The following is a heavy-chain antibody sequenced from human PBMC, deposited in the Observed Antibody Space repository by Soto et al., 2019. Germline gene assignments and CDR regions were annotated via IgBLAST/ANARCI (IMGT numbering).Heavy chain of an antibody. V-gene: IGHV1-24*01. D-gene: IGHD2-21*02. CDR3: AKKALVVTDGAFDI. CDR1: GYTLTELS. CDR2: FDPEDGET. J-gene: IGHJ3*02. Sequence: EASVKVSCKVSGYTLTELSMHWVRQAPGKGLEWMGGFDPEDGETIYAQKFQGRVTMTEDTSTDTAYMELSSLRSEDTAVYYCAKKALVVTDGAFDIWGQGTMVTVSS.